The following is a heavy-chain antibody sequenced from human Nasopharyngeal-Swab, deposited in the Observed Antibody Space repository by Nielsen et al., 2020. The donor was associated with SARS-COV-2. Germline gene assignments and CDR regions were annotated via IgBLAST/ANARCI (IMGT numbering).Heavy chain of an antibody. CDR3: ATLVGFYY. CDR1: GGSFSGYY. J-gene: IGHJ4*02. CDR2: INHSGST. V-gene: IGHV4-34*01. Sequence: SETLSLTCAVYGGSFSGYYWSWIRQPPGKGLEWIGEINHSGSTNYNPSLKSRVTISVDTSKNQFSLKLSSVTAADTAVYYCATLVGFYYWGQGTLVTVSS.